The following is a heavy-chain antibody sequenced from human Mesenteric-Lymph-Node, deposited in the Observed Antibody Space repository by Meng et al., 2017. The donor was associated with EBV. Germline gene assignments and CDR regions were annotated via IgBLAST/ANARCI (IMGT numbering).Heavy chain of an antibody. J-gene: IGHJ4*02. Sequence: QLVQFGGGVRKPGASVKVSCKASGYTFINYDITGVRQATGQGLEWMGWMNPNSGNTGYIQKFQGRVTMTRDTSTNTAYMELSSLTSEDTAIYFCARGPYNNGSDYWGQGTLVTVSS. CDR3: ARGPYNNGSDY. CDR1: GYTFINYD. V-gene: IGHV1-8*01. D-gene: IGHD2-8*01. CDR2: MNPNSGNT.